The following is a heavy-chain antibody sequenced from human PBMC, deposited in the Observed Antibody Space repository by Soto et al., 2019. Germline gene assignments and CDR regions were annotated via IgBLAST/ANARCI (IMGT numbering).Heavy chain of an antibody. CDR2: IYYSGSI. Sequence: SETLSLTCTVSGGSISSTTYYWGWIRQPPGKGLEWIGSIYYSGSIYYNPSLKSRATISVDTSKNQFSLKLSSVTAADTAVYFCARTVSTVINRHFDYWGQGTLVTVS. J-gene: IGHJ4*02. CDR3: ARTVSTVINRHFDY. CDR1: GGSISSTTYY. V-gene: IGHV4-39*01. D-gene: IGHD4-17*01.